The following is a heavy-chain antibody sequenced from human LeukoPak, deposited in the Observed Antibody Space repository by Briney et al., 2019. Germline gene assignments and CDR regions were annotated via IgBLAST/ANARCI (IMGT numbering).Heavy chain of an antibody. CDR2: ISSSSSYI. J-gene: IGHJ3*02. Sequence: GGSLRLSCAASGFTFSSYSMNWVRQAPGKGLEWVSSISSSSSYIYYADSVKGRFTISRDNAKNSLYLQMNSLRAEDTAVYYCAREFCSGGSCRAAFDIGGQGTMVTVSS. CDR1: GFTFSSYS. D-gene: IGHD2-15*01. CDR3: AREFCSGGSCRAAFDI. V-gene: IGHV3-21*01.